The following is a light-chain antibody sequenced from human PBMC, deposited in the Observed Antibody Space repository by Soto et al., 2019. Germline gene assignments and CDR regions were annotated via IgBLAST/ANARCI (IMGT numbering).Light chain of an antibody. Sequence: EIVMTQSPATLSVSPGERATLSCRASQSVSSNLAWYQQKPGQAPRRLIYGASTRATGIPARFSGSGSGTEFTLTISSLQSEDFAVYYCQQYNNWPLALTFGGGTKVEIK. J-gene: IGKJ4*01. CDR2: GAS. CDR1: QSVSSN. CDR3: QQYNNWPLALT. V-gene: IGKV3-15*01.